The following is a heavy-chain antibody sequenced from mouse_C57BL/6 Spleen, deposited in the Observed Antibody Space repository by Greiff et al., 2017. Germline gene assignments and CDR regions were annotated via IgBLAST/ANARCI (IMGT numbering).Heavy chain of an antibody. Sequence: QVQLQQSGAELVKPGASVKMSCKASGYTFTTYPIEWMKQNHGKSLEWIGNFHPYNDDTKYNEKFKGKATLTVEKSSSTVYLELSRLTSDDSAVYYCAIITTVVATRGYYAMDYWGQGTSVTVSS. CDR1: GYTFTTYP. CDR2: FHPYNDDT. CDR3: AIITTVVATRGYYAMDY. J-gene: IGHJ4*01. D-gene: IGHD1-1*01. V-gene: IGHV1-47*01.